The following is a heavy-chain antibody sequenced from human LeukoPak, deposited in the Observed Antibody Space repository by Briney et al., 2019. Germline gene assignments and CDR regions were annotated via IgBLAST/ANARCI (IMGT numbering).Heavy chain of an antibody. CDR1: GYSFTRYW. J-gene: IGHJ4*02. D-gene: IGHD7-27*01. V-gene: IGHV5-51*01. Sequence: GESLKISCKGSGYSFTRYWIGWVRQMPGKGLEWMGIIYPGDSDIRYSPSFQGQVTISADNSISTAYLQWSSLKASDTAMYYCARLSDRNWGHPPDYWGQGTLVTVSS. CDR3: ARLSDRNWGHPPDY. CDR2: IYPGDSDI.